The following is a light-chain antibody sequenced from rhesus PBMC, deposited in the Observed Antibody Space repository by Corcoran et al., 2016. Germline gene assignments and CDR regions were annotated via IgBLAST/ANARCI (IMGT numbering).Light chain of an antibody. CDR1: QSIRSW. V-gene: IGKV1-22*01. Sequence: DIQMTQSPSSLSASVGDTVTITCRASQSIRSWLDWYQQKTGKAPKLLIEKASRLHSGVPSRFSGSGSGTDFTLTISSLQPEEFATYYCLQYSSSPWTFGQGTKVEIK. J-gene: IGKJ1*01. CDR3: LQYSSSPWT. CDR2: KAS.